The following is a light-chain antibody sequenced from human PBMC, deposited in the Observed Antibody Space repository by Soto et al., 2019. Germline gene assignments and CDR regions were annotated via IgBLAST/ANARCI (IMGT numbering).Light chain of an antibody. J-gene: IGKJ5*01. Sequence: ELVLTQSPGTLSLSPGDRAPLSCRARLSLPSRSLAWYQQRPGQAPRVLISAASTRAADIPDRFSGSGSGTDFTLTISRLEPEDFAVYYCQQYGSSPPLTFGGGTRLEIK. CDR3: QQYGSSPPLT. CDR1: LSLPSRS. V-gene: IGKV3-20*01. CDR2: AAS.